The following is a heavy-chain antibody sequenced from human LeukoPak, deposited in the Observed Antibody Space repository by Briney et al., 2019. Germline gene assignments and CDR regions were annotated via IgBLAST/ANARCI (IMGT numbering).Heavy chain of an antibody. CDR1: GYTFINYA. D-gene: IGHD3-22*01. CDR2: INAGNGNT. J-gene: IGHJ6*02. V-gene: IGHV1-3*01. CDR3: TRDLDSSREDV. Sequence: ASVKVSCKASGYTFINYAMHWVRQAPGQRLEWMGWINAGNGNTKYSQKFQGRVTITRDTSASTVYMELSSLRSEDTAVHYCTRDLDSSREDVWGQGTTVTVFS.